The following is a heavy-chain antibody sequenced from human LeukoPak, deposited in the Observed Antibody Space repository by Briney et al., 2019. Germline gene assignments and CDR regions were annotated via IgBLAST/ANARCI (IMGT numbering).Heavy chain of an antibody. Sequence: PGGSLRLSCAASGFTVSSNYMSWVRQAPGKGLEWVSVIYSGGSTYYADSVKGRFTISRDNSKNTLYLQMNSLRAGDTAAYYCVKPSYSSGWYDYWGQGSLVTVSS. J-gene: IGHJ4*02. CDR1: GFTVSSNY. D-gene: IGHD6-19*01. V-gene: IGHV3-66*04. CDR2: IYSGGST. CDR3: VKPSYSSGWYDY.